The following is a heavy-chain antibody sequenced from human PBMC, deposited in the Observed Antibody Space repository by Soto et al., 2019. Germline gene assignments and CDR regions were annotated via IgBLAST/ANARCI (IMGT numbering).Heavy chain of an antibody. Sequence: SETLSLTCTVSGGNIRGYYWSWIRQPPGKGLEWIGYMYNTGSTVYNPSFKSRVTISVDTSKNQFSLKLNSVTAADTAVYYCARDLWGYCGTDCYPLDVWGQGTTVTVSS. CDR2: MYNTGST. CDR3: ARDLWGYCGTDCYPLDV. J-gene: IGHJ6*02. CDR1: GGNIRGYY. D-gene: IGHD2-21*02. V-gene: IGHV4-59*01.